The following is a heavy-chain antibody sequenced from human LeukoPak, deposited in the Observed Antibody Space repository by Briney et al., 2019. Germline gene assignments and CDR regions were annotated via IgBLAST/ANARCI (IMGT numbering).Heavy chain of an antibody. Sequence: PGGGLRLSCAASGFTFSTYRMNWVRQAPGQGLEWVSYISSGSSTIYSADSVKGRFTISRDNAKNSLYLQMSSLRAEDTAVYYCARENDYGGNFRYGYFDYWGQGTLVTVSS. CDR3: ARENDYGGNFRYGYFDY. J-gene: IGHJ4*02. CDR1: GFTFSTYR. V-gene: IGHV3-48*01. D-gene: IGHD4-23*01. CDR2: ISSGSSTI.